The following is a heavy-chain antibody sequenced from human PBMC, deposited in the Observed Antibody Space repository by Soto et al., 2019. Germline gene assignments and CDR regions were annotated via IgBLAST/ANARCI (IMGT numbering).Heavy chain of an antibody. CDR3: AGDPYYYASNY. CDR1: GFSFSDHY. V-gene: IGHV3-11*01. D-gene: IGHD3-10*01. Sequence: GSLRLSCAAAGFSFSDHYMTWIRQPPGKGLEWVSYISGSGTTIYYADSVKGRFTVSRDNARNSVYLQMNSLRADDTAFYYCAGDPYYYASNYWGQGTLVTVS. CDR2: ISGSGTTI. J-gene: IGHJ4*02.